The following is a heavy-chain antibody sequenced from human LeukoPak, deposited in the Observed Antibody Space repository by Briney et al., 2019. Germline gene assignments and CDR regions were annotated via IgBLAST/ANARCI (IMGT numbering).Heavy chain of an antibody. CDR1: GGSISSYY. V-gene: IGHV4-4*09. D-gene: IGHD3-22*01. Sequence: PSETLSLTCTVSGGSISSYYWSWIRQPPGKGLEWIGYIYTSGSTNYNPSLKSRVTISVDTSKNQFSLKLSSVTAADTAVYYCASSSGNGYYYYMDVWGQGTTVTVSS. CDR3: ASSSGNGYYYYMDV. J-gene: IGHJ6*03. CDR2: IYTSGST.